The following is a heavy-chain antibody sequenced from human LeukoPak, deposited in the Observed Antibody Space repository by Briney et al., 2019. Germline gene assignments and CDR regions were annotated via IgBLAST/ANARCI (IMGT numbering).Heavy chain of an antibody. J-gene: IGHJ3*02. CDR1: GFTFSSYG. Sequence: GGSLRLSCAASGFTFSSYGMHWVRQAPGKGLEWVAVISYDGSNKYYAGSVKGRFTISRDNSKNTLYLQMNSLRAEDTAVYYCATQLLSDAFDIWGQGTMVTVSS. CDR2: ISYDGSNK. D-gene: IGHD2-2*01. CDR3: ATQLLSDAFDI. V-gene: IGHV3-30*03.